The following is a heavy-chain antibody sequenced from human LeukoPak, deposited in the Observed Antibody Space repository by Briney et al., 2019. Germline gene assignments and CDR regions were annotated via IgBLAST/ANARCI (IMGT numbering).Heavy chain of an antibody. J-gene: IGHJ5*02. D-gene: IGHD4-17*01. CDR2: INPNSGGT. V-gene: IGHV1-2*02. CDR1: GYTFTGYY. Sequence: ASVKVSCKASGYTFTGYYMHWVRQAPGQGLEWMGWINPNSGGTNYAQKFQGRVTMTRDTSISTAYMELSRLRSDDTAVYYCAKDWSDHDYGVPRGWFDPWGQGTLVTVSS. CDR3: AKDWSDHDYGVPRGWFDP.